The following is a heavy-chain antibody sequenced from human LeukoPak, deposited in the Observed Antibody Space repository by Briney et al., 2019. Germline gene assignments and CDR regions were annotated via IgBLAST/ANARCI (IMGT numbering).Heavy chain of an antibody. CDR3: ARGVDY. CDR2: INWNGGST. J-gene: IGHJ4*02. Sequence: GGSLRLSCAASGFTFENYGMSWARQAPGKGLEWVSSINWNGGSTGYADSVKGRFTISRDNAKNSLDLQMNSLRAEDTAVYYCARGVDYWGQGTLVTVSS. CDR1: GFTFENYG. V-gene: IGHV3-20*04.